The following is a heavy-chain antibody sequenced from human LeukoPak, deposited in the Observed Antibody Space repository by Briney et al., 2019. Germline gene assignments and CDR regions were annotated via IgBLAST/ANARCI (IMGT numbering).Heavy chain of an antibody. D-gene: IGHD3-10*01. CDR3: ARGPLWFGEDAFDI. V-gene: IGHV3-30*02. CDR2: IRYDGSNK. J-gene: IGHJ3*02. Sequence: SGGSLRLSWAASGFTFSSYGMHWVRQAPGKGLEWVAFIRYDGSNKYYADSVKGRFTISRDNSKNTLYLQMNSLRAEDTAVYYCARGPLWFGEDAFDIWGQGTMVTVSS. CDR1: GFTFSSYG.